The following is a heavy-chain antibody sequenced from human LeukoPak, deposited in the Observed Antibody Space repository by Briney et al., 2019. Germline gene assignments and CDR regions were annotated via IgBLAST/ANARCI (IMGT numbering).Heavy chain of an antibody. V-gene: IGHV3-48*04. CDR2: ISSSSSTI. J-gene: IGHJ6*02. Sequence: GGSLRLSCAASGFTFSSYSMNWVRQAPGKGLEWVSYISSSSSTIYYADSVKGRFTISRDNAKNSLYLQMNSLRAEDTAVYYCARDFLSGYGLYYYYGMDVWGQGTTVTVSS. CDR3: ARDFLSGYGLYYYYGMDV. D-gene: IGHD5-12*01. CDR1: GFTFSSYS.